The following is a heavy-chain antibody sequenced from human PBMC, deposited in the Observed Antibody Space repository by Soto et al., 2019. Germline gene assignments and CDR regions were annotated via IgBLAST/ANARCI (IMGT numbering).Heavy chain of an antibody. CDR1: GGSISSYY. J-gene: IGHJ4*02. V-gene: IGHV4-59*01. CDR2: IYYSGST. Sequence: SLTCTVSGGSISSYYWSWIRQPPGKGLEWIGYIYYSGSTNYNPSLKSRVTISVDTSKNQFSLKLSSVTAADTAVYYCASLADQYDSYFDYWGQGTLVTVSS. CDR3: ASLADQYDSYFDY. D-gene: IGHD3-22*01.